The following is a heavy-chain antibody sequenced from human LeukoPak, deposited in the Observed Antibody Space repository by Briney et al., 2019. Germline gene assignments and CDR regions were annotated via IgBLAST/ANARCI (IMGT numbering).Heavy chain of an antibody. CDR3: TGESGSYHGNDY. D-gene: IGHD1-26*01. CDR2: INPNNGAT. J-gene: IGHJ4*02. Sequence: ASVKVSCKASGYTFTGYYMHWVRQAPGQGLGWMGRINPNNGATNYAQKLQGRVTITGDTSISTAYMELSSLRSDDTAVYYCTGESGSYHGNDYWGQGTLVTVSS. V-gene: IGHV1-2*06. CDR1: GYTFTGYY.